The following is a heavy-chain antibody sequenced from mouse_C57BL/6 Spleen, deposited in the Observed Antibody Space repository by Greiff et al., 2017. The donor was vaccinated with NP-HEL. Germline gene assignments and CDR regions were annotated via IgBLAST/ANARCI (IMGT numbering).Heavy chain of an antibody. D-gene: IGHD2-5*01. CDR2: IHPNSGST. CDR3: ARSYYSNYWAMDY. Sequence: VQLQQSGAELVKPGASVKLSCKASGYTFTSYWMHWVKQRPGQGLEWIGMIHPNSGSTNYNEKFKSKATLTVDKSSSTAYMQLSSLTSEDSAVYYCARSYYSNYWAMDYWGQGTSVTVSS. V-gene: IGHV1-64*01. CDR1: GYTFTSYW. J-gene: IGHJ4*01.